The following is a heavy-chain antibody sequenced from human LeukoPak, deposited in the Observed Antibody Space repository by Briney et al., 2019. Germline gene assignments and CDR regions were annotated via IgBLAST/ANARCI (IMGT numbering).Heavy chain of an antibody. V-gene: IGHV3-30-3*01. J-gene: IGHJ4*02. CDR3: ARPQGGRQLWLHYDY. Sequence: GGSLRLSCAASGCTFSDYAIHWVRQAPGKGLEWVSAISYDGSSQYYADSLRGRLTVSRDNSKNTVYLQMNSLRAEDSAVYYCARPQGGRQLWLHYDYWGQGTQVTVSS. D-gene: IGHD5-18*01. CDR2: ISYDGSSQ. CDR1: GCTFSDYA.